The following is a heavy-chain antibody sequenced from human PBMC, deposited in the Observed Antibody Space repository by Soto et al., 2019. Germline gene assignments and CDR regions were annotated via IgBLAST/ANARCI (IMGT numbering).Heavy chain of an antibody. CDR2: ISYDGANR. J-gene: IGHJ4*02. Sequence: GGSLRLSCAASGILLTDYGMHWVRQAPGKGLEWVAVISYDGANRFYADSVKGRFTISRDTSINTLYLQMSSLRTEDTGLYYCAKRMQLYCRGGNCASPPVDYWGQGTLVTVSS. D-gene: IGHD2-15*01. CDR1: GILLTDYG. V-gene: IGHV3-30*18. CDR3: AKRMQLYCRGGNCASPPVDY.